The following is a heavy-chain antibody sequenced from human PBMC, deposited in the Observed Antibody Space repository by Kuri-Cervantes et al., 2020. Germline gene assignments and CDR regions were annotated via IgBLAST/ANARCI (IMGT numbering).Heavy chain of an antibody. CDR2: ILYSGST. V-gene: IGHV4-61*08. J-gene: IGHJ3*02. D-gene: IGHD3-10*01. CDR1: GGSVNSGGYY. CDR3: ARDLRSPNAFDI. Sequence: GSLRLSCTVSGGSVNSGGYYWSWIRQPPGKGLEWIGYILYSGSTNYNPSLKSRVTISIDTSENQFSLKLSSVTAADTAVYYCARDLRSPNAFDIWGQGTMVTVSS.